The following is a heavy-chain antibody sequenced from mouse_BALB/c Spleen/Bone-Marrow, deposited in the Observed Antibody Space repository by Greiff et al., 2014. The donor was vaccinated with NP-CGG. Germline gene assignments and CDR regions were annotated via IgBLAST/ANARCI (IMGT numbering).Heavy chain of an antibody. CDR2: IDPYYGGT. D-gene: IGHD1-1*01. J-gene: IGHJ2*01. CDR3: AKKDYGSSSFDY. Sequence: EVKLMESGPELEKPGASVKISRKASGYSFTDSNMNWVKQSNGKNLEWIGNIDPYYGGTSYSQKFKGKATLTVDKSSSTAYMQLRSLTSEDSAVYYCAKKDYGSSSFDYWGQGTTLTVSS. CDR1: GYSFTDSN. V-gene: IGHV1-39*01.